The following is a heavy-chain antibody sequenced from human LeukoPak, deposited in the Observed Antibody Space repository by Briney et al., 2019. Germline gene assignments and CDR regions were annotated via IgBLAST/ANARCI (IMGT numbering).Heavy chain of an antibody. CDR1: GYTFTSYY. D-gene: IGHD2-2*01. CDR3: ARGSVKYCSSTSCYLGY. Sequence: GSVRVSCTASGYTFTSYYMHWVRQAPGQGLEWMGIINPSGGSTSYAQKFQGRVTMPRDTSTSTVYMELSSLRSEDTAVYYCARGSVKYCSSTSCYLGYWGQGTLVTVSS. J-gene: IGHJ4*02. CDR2: INPSGGST. V-gene: IGHV1-46*01.